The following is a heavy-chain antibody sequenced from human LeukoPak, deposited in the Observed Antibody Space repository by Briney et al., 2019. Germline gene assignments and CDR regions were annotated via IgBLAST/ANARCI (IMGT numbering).Heavy chain of an antibody. V-gene: IGHV7-4-1*02. Sequence: ASVKVSCKASGYTFTSYGISWVRQAPGQGLEWMGWINTNTGNPTFAQGFTGRFVFSLDTSVSTAYLQISSLEAEDTAVYYCARRVRGTTYYYFDYWGQGALVTVSS. D-gene: IGHD1-14*01. CDR3: ARRVRGTTYYYFDY. CDR1: GYTFTSYG. CDR2: INTNTGNP. J-gene: IGHJ4*02.